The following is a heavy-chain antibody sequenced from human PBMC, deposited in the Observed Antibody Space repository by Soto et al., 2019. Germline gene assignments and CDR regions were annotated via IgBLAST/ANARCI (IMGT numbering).Heavy chain of an antibody. Sequence: VQLLESGGGLVQPGGSLRLSCAASGFTVSSSYLYWVRQAPGKGLEWVSSIYKSGDTYYADSVKGRFTISRDNYKSTLFLQMNSLRAEDTAVYYCARGTVGTNPNWLGPWGQGTLVTVSS. D-gene: IGHD1-26*01. V-gene: IGHV3-66*01. J-gene: IGHJ5*02. CDR2: IYKSGDT. CDR3: ARGTVGTNPNWLGP. CDR1: GFTVSSSY.